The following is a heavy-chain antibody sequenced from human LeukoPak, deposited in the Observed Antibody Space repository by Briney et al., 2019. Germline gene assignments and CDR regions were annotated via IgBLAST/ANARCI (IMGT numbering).Heavy chain of an antibody. J-gene: IGHJ6*02. D-gene: IGHD6-6*01. CDR2: IYYSGST. CDR3: AREGLYSSSSSRYYYYGMDV. CDR1: GGSISSGGYY. V-gene: IGHV4-31*03. Sequence: SQTLSLICTVSGGSISSGGYYWSWIRQHPGKGLEWIGYIYYSGSTYYNPSLKSRVTISVDTSKNQFSLKLSSVTAADTAVYYCAREGLYSSSSSRYYYYGMDVWGQGTTVTVSS.